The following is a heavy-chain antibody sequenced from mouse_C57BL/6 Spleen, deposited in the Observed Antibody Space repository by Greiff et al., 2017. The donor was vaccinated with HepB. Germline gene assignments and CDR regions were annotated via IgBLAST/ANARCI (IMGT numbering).Heavy chain of an antibody. J-gene: IGHJ3*01. CDR1: GYTFTSYW. D-gene: IGHD2-4*01. CDR2: IDPSDSYT. Sequence: QVQLQQPGAELVKPGASVKLSCKASGYTFTSYWMQWVKQRPGQGLEWIGEIDPSDSYTNYNQKFKGKATLTVDTSSSTAYMQLSSLTSEDSAVYYCAREGGYDYAWFAYWGQGTLVTVSA. CDR3: AREGGYDYAWFAY. V-gene: IGHV1-50*01.